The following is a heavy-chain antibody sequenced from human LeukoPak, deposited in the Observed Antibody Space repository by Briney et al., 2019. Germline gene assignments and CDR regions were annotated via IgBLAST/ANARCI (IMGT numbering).Heavy chain of an antibody. Sequence: GGSLRLSCVASGFTFSSYAMSWVRQAPGKGLEWVSAISGSGGSTYYADSVKGRFTISRDNSKNTLYLQMNSLRAEDTAVYYCAKNPEGYCSSTSCYTWGQGTLVTVSS. V-gene: IGHV3-23*01. D-gene: IGHD2-2*01. CDR1: GFTFSSYA. CDR3: AKNPEGYCSSTSCYT. J-gene: IGHJ5*02. CDR2: ISGSGGST.